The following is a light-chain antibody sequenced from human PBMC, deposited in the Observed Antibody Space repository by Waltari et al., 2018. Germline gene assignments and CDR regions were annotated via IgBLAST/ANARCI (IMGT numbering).Light chain of an antibody. V-gene: IGKV1-9*01. Sequence: DIQLTQSPSFLSASVGDRVTITCRASQGISTYLAWYQQKPGKAPKLLISAASTLQTGVPSRFSGSGSGTEFTLTISSLQPGDFATYYCQQLNSLHRTFGQGTKVEIK. CDR1: QGISTY. CDR2: AAS. CDR3: QQLNSLHRT. J-gene: IGKJ1*01.